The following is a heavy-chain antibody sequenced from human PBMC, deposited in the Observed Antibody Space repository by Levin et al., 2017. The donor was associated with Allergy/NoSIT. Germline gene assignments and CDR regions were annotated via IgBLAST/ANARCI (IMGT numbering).Heavy chain of an antibody. CDR1: GFTFSDYY. Sequence: GESLKISCAASGFTFSDYYMSWIRQAPGKGLEWVSYISSSGSTIYYADSVKGRFTISRDNAKNSLYLQMNSLRAEDTAVYYCARDQFLAMVRRNRGSYYYGMDVWGQGTTVTVSS. CDR2: ISSSGSTI. J-gene: IGHJ6*02. V-gene: IGHV3-11*01. D-gene: IGHD3-10*01. CDR3: ARDQFLAMVRRNRGSYYYGMDV.